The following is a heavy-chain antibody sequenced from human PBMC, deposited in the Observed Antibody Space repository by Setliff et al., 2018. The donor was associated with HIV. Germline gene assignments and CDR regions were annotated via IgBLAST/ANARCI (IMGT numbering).Heavy chain of an antibody. CDR2: IIPILDIT. J-gene: IGHJ3*01. CDR1: GGTSNTYA. CDR3: AGPRGDEAFDV. Sequence: SVKVSCKASGGTSNTYAINWVRQAPGQGLEWVGQIIPILDITTYAQKFQGRVTITADESTSTMYMELSSLRSDDTAVYYCAGPRGDEAFDVWGQGTMGTVSS. D-gene: IGHD3-10*01. V-gene: IGHV1-69*10.